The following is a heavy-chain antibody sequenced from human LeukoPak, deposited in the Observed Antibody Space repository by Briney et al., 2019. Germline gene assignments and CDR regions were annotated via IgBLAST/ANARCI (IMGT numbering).Heavy chain of an antibody. CDR1: GFTVSRNY. CDR2: IYYSGST. Sequence: PGGSLRLSCAASGFTVSRNYMSWVRQAPGKGLEWIGSIYYSGSTYYNPSLKSRVTISVDTSKNQFSLKLSSVTAADTAVYYCANDDYWGQGTLVTVSS. D-gene: IGHD1-1*01. V-gene: IGHV4-59*05. CDR3: ANDDY. J-gene: IGHJ4*02.